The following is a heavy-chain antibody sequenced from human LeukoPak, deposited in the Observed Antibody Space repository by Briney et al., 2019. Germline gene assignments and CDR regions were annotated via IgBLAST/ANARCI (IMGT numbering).Heavy chain of an antibody. Sequence: GASVEVSCKASGYTFTSYDINWVRQATGQGLEWMGWMNPNSGNTGYAQKFQGRVTMTRNTSISTAYMELSSLRSEDTAVYYCARGVSSSSGMDVWGQGTTVTVSS. D-gene: IGHD6-13*01. J-gene: IGHJ6*02. CDR3: ARGVSSSSGMDV. CDR2: MNPNSGNT. V-gene: IGHV1-8*01. CDR1: GYTFTSYD.